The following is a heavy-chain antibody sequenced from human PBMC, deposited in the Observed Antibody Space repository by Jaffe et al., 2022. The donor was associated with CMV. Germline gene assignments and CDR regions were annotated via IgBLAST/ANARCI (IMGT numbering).Heavy chain of an antibody. CDR3: ARDQGPGSSPMAHQKYYYYYYGMDV. Sequence: QVQLVQSGAEVKKPGASVKVSCKASGYTFTSYGISWVRQAPGQGLEWMGWISAYNGNTNYAQKLQGRVTMTTDTSTSTAYMELRSLRSDDTAVYYCARDQGPGSSPMAHQKYYYYYYGMDVWGQGTTVTVSS. J-gene: IGHJ6*02. D-gene: IGHD3-10*01. V-gene: IGHV1-18*01. CDR2: ISAYNGNT. CDR1: GYTFTSYG.